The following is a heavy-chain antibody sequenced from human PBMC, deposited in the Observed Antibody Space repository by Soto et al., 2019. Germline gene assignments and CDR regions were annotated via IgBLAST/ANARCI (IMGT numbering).Heavy chain of an antibody. J-gene: IGHJ4*02. Sequence: SETLSLTCTVSGGSISSYYWSWIRQPPGKGLEWIGYIYYSGSTNYNPSLKSRVTISVDTSKNQFSLKLSSVTAADTAVYYCARTNSSGFYFDYWGQGTLVTVSS. CDR2: IYYSGST. V-gene: IGHV4-59*01. CDR3: ARTNSSGFYFDY. D-gene: IGHD6-19*01. CDR1: GGSISSYY.